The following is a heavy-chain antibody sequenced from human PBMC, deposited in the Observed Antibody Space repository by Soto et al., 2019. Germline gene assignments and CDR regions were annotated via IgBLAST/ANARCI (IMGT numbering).Heavy chain of an antibody. V-gene: IGHV4-34*01. CDR2: INHSGST. J-gene: IGHJ4*02. CDR1: GVSFTGYY. Sequence: QVHLQQWGAGLLKPSETLSLTCAVYGVSFTGYYWSWIRQPPGKGLEWIGEINHSGSTNYNPSVKSRVTISVDTYKKQFSLKLSSVTAEDTAVYYCATSYYNFWSGYYLAYFDYWGQGTLVTVSS. D-gene: IGHD3-3*01. CDR3: ATSYYNFWSGYYLAYFDY.